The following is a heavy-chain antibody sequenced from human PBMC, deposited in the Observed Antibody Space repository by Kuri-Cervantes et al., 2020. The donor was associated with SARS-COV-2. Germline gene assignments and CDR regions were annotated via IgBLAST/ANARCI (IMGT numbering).Heavy chain of an antibody. V-gene: IGHV3-21*01. CDR3: ARSEEYAPDY. J-gene: IGHJ4*02. CDR2: ISMSSTYT. D-gene: IGHD2/OR15-2a*01. CDR1: GFTFSTYS. Sequence: GESLKISCAASGFTFSTYSMNWVRQAPGKGLEWVSSISMSSTYTYYADSVKGRFTISRDNAKNSLYLQMNSLRAEDTAVYYCARSEEYAPDYWGQGSLVTVSS.